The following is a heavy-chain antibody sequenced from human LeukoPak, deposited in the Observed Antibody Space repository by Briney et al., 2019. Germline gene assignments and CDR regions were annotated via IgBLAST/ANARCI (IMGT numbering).Heavy chain of an antibody. V-gene: IGHV4-59*08. CDR1: GGSISSSY. J-gene: IGHJ4*02. Sequence: SETLSLTCIVSGGSISSSYWNWIRQPPGKGLEWIGYISYSGSTNYNPSLKSRVTISLDTSKNQFSLNLRSVTAADTAVYYCARQTRRERPFLNWGQGTLVTVSS. D-gene: IGHD1-1*01. CDR2: ISYSGST. CDR3: ARQTRRERPFLN.